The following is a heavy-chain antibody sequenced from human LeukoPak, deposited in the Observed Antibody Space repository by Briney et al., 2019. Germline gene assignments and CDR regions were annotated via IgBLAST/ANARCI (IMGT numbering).Heavy chain of an antibody. CDR3: ARGSTYYESSGRVPFDY. D-gene: IGHD3-22*01. CDR2: ISGSSGII. V-gene: IGHV3-48*01. Sequence: PGGSLRLSCAASGFTFNTYTMNWVRQAPGKGLEWVSYISGSSGIIDYADSVRGRFTISRDNAKNSLYLQMNSLRAEDTAVYYCARGSTYYESSGRVPFDYWGQGTLVTVSS. CDR1: GFTFNTYT. J-gene: IGHJ4*02.